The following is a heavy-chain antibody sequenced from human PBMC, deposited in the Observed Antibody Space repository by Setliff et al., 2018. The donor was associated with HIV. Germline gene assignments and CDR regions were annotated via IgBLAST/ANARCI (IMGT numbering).Heavy chain of an antibody. CDR3: ARDDGRSLFLDY. J-gene: IGHJ4*02. D-gene: IGHD1-26*01. CDR2: ISSSSSYI. V-gene: IGHV3-21*01. Sequence: PGVSLRLSCAASGFTFSSYSMNWVRQAPGKGLEWVSSISSSSSYIYYADSVKGRFTISRDNAKNSLYLQMNSLRAEDTAVYYCARDDGRSLFLDYWGQGTLVTVSS. CDR1: GFTFSSYS.